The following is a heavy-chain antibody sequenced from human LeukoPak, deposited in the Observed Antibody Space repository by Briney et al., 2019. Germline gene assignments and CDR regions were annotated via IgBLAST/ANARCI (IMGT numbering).Heavy chain of an antibody. Sequence: ASVKVSCKASGYTFTAYYLHWVRQAPGQGLEWMGWINPNSGGTHYAQKFQGRVSMTRDTSISTAYMELSSLTSDDTALYYCATDGAVAGTAYPEYWGQGTLVTVSS. CDR3: ATDGAVAGTAYPEY. CDR1: GYTFTAYY. V-gene: IGHV1-2*02. CDR2: INPNSGGT. D-gene: IGHD6-19*01. J-gene: IGHJ4*02.